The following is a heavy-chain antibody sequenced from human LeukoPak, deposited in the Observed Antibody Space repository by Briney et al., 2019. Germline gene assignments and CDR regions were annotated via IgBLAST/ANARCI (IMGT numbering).Heavy chain of an antibody. CDR3: ARDLTDDFWSGYHFDS. V-gene: IGHV3-11*06. CDR1: GFTFSDYY. D-gene: IGHD3-3*01. Sequence: GGSLRLSCAASGFTFSDYYMSWIRQAPGKGPEWVSYISSSSSYTNYADSVKGRFTISRDNAKNSLYLQMNSLRAEDTAVYYCARDLTDDFWSGYHFDSWGQGTLVTVSS. CDR2: ISSSSSYT. J-gene: IGHJ4*02.